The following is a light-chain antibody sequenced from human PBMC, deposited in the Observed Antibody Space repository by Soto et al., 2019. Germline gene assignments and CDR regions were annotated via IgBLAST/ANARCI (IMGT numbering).Light chain of an antibody. CDR3: AAWDDSLNGPV. CDR2: EGT. V-gene: IGLV2-23*01. J-gene: IGLJ2*01. Sequence: QSALTQPASVSGSPGQSITISCSGTTSDVGGYNLVSWYQQHTAKAPKLLIYEGTQRPSGVSSRFSGSKSGNTASLTISGLQADDEAEYYCAAWDDSLNGPVFGGGTKLTVL. CDR1: TSDVGGYNL.